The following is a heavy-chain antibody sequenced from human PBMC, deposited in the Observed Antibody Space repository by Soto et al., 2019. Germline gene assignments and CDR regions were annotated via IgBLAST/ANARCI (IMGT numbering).Heavy chain of an antibody. D-gene: IGHD6-19*01. CDR3: ARVAVAGTLFDY. CDR1: GVSVGRRTYY. CDR2: IYYSGST. V-gene: IGHV4-61*01. J-gene: IGHJ4*02. Sequence: SATLSPRSPASGVSVGRRTYYWSWIRQSPGKGLEWIGYIYYSGSTNYNPSLKSRVTISVDTSKNQFSLKLSSVTAADTAVYYCARVAVAGTLFDYLVQGTLVTVS.